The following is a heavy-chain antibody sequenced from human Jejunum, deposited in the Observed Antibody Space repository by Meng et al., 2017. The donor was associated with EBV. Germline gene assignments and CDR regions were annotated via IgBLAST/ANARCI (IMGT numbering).Heavy chain of an antibody. J-gene: IGHJ4*02. D-gene: IGHD4-11*01. V-gene: IGHV4-4*02. CDR1: CDSSSSSHW. CDR2: MHPGGST. Sequence: QPHESGPGLVKLSGTLAHHCAVSCDSSSSSHWGSGVRQPTGKGLEWIGEMHPGGSTNYNPSLKSRVTISVDNSKNQFSLKLTSVTAADTAVYYCAKSNDYSLNSWGQGTLVTVSS. CDR3: AKSNDYSLNS.